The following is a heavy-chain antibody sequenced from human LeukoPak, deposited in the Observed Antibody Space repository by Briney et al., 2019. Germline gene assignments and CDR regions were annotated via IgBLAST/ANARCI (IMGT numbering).Heavy chain of an antibody. Sequence: ASETLSLTCTVSGGSISSYYWSWIRQPAGKGLEWIGRIYTSGSTNYNPSLKSRVTISVDTSKNQFSLKLSSVTAADTAVYYCARSDFWSGRRDVWGKGTTVTVSS. V-gene: IGHV4-4*07. D-gene: IGHD3-3*01. J-gene: IGHJ6*04. CDR1: GGSISSYY. CDR2: IYTSGST. CDR3: ARSDFWSGRRDV.